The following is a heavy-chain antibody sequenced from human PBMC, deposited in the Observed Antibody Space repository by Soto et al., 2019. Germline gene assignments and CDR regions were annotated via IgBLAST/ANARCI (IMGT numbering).Heavy chain of an antibody. V-gene: IGHV3-23*01. CDR3: TRWNGYADY. J-gene: IGHJ4*02. CDR2: VSGGSGTT. Sequence: EVQLLESGGGLVQPGGSLRLSCAVSGFRYSTYGVTWVRQAPGKGLEWVSGVSGGSGTTHYKDSVRGRFTVTGDNSKNTVYLEMNSLRLEDTAVYYCTRWNGYADYWGPRTLVTVSS. D-gene: IGHD1-1*01. CDR1: GFRYSTYG.